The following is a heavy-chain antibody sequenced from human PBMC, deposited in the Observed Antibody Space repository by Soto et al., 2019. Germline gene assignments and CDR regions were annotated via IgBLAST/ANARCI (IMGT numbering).Heavy chain of an antibody. Sequence: GGSLRLSCVASGFFFNTYGMYWVRQAPGKGLEWVAVIWYDGSSKYYGDSVRGRFVISRDNAENTLYLQLNGLRAEDTAVYYCARQAYSNYAMDVWGQGTSVTSP. V-gene: IGHV3-33*07. CDR3: ARQAYSNYAMDV. D-gene: IGHD3-10*01. CDR2: IWYDGSSK. J-gene: IGHJ6*02. CDR1: GFFFNTYG.